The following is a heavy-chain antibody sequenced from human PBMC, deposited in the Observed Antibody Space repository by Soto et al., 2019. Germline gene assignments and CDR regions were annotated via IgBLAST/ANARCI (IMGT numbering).Heavy chain of an antibody. CDR1: GGSISSGGYY. CDR3: ARDPPATRHGMDV. V-gene: IGHV4-31*03. J-gene: IGHJ6*02. Sequence: TLSLTCTVSGGSISSGGYYWSWIRQHPGKGLEWIGYIYYSGSTYYNPSLKSRVTISVDTSKNQFSLKLSLRAEDTAVYYCARDPPATRHGMDVWGQGTTVTVSS. CDR2: IYYSGST.